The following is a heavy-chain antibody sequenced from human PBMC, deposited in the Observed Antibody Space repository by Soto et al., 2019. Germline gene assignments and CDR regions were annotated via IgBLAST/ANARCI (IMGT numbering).Heavy chain of an antibody. CDR2: INHSGST. J-gene: IGHJ4*02. Sequence: SETLSLTCAVYGGSFSGYYWSWIRQLPGKGLEWIGEINHSGSTNYNPSLKSRVTISVDTSKNQFSLKLSSVTAADSAVYYCARGRLKYRYGDFDYWGQGTLVTVSS. V-gene: IGHV4-34*01. D-gene: IGHD4-17*01. CDR1: GGSFSGYY. CDR3: ARGRLKYRYGDFDY.